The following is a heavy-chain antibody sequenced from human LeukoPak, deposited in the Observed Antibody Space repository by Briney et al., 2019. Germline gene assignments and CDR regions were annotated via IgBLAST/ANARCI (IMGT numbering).Heavy chain of an antibody. D-gene: IGHD4/OR15-4a*01. CDR1: GFIFKDYW. Sequence: GGSLRLSCAASGFIFKDYWMIWVRQAPGKGLEWVANIKQDETEKFYLGSVKGRFTISRDNSKNTVYLQMNSLRAEDTAVYYCAKDVVRTTAYWGQGTLVTVSS. J-gene: IGHJ4*02. CDR3: AKDVVRTTAY. CDR2: IKQDETEK. V-gene: IGHV3-7*03.